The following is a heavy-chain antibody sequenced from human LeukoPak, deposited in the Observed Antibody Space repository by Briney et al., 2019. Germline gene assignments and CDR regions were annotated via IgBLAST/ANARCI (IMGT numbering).Heavy chain of an antibody. CDR2: INPSGGST. D-gene: IGHD5-24*01. J-gene: IGHJ6*02. V-gene: IGHV1-46*01. Sequence: ASVKVSCKASGYTFTSYYVHWVRQAPGQGLEWMGIINPSGGSTSYAQKFQGRVTMTRDTSTSTVYMELSSLRSEDTAVYYCAREMATIVKDYYYYGMDVWGQGTTVTVSS. CDR1: GYTFTSYY. CDR3: AREMATIVKDYYYYGMDV.